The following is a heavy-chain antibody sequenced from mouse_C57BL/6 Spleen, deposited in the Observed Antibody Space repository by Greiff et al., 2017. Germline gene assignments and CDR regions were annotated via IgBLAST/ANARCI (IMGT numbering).Heavy chain of an antibody. V-gene: IGHV1-81*01. J-gene: IGHJ4*01. CDR3: ARGGTTVVAPYYYAMDY. CDR2: IYPRSGNT. Sequence: QVHVKQSGAELARPGASVKLSCKASGYTFTSYGISWVKQRTGQGLEWIGEIYPRSGNTYYNEKFKGKATLTADKSSSTAYMELRSLTSEDSAVYFCARGGTTVVAPYYYAMDYWGQGTSVTVSS. CDR1: GYTFTSYG. D-gene: IGHD1-1*01.